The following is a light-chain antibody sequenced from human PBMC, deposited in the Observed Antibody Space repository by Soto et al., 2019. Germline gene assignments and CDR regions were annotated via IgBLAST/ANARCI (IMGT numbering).Light chain of an antibody. CDR3: QQYGRSPLIT. V-gene: IGKV3-20*01. Sequence: DIVLTQSPGTLSLSPGERATLSCRASQSVSSRYLAWYQQKPGQAPRLLIYDASNRATGIPDRFSGSGSGTDFTLTVSRLEPEDFAVYYCQQYGRSPLITFGQGTRLEIK. CDR2: DAS. J-gene: IGKJ5*01. CDR1: QSVSSRY.